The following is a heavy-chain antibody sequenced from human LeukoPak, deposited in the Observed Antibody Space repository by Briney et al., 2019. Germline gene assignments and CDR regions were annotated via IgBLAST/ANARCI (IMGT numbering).Heavy chain of an antibody. CDR2: INPSGGST. CDR1: GYTFTSYY. J-gene: IGHJ1*01. Sequence: ASVNVSCKASGYTFTSYYMHWVRQAPGQGLEWMGIINPSGGSTSYAQKFQGRVTMTRDTSTSTVYMELSSLRSEDTAVYYCARDNSGWFNRREYFQHWGQGTLDTVSS. D-gene: IGHD6-19*01. CDR3: ARDNSGWFNRREYFQH. V-gene: IGHV1-46*01.